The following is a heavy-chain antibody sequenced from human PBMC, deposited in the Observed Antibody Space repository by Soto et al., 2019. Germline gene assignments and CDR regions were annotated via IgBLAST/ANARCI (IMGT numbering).Heavy chain of an antibody. V-gene: IGHV3-30*18. J-gene: IGHJ4*02. CDR3: AKDTYYHDSSGYYVFDY. Sequence: QVQLVESGGGVVQPGRSLTLSSAASDFTFSSYGIHWVRRAPGKGLEWVAVISYDGSNKQYGDSVKGRFTMSRDNSKNTVHLQMNSLRVEDTAVYYCAKDTYYHDSSGYYVFDYWGQGTLVTVSS. D-gene: IGHD3-22*01. CDR1: DFTFSSYG. CDR2: ISYDGSNK.